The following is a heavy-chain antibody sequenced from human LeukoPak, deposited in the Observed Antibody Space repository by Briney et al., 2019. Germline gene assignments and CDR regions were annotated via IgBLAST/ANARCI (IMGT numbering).Heavy chain of an antibody. D-gene: IGHD3-9*01. Sequence: PGGSLRLSCAASGFTFSSYEMNWVRQAPGKGLEWVSYISSSGSTIYYADSVKGRFTISRDSSKNTLYLQMNSLRADDTAVYYCAKWGDYDVLTGYYVSDFWGQGTLVTVSS. CDR1: GFTFSSYE. V-gene: IGHV3-48*03. CDR2: ISSSGSTI. J-gene: IGHJ4*02. CDR3: AKWGDYDVLTGYYVSDF.